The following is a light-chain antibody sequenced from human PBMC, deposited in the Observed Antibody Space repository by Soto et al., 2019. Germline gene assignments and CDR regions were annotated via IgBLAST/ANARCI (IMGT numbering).Light chain of an antibody. Sequence: EIVLTQSPGTLSLSPGERATLSCRASQSVSSSYLAWYQQKPGQAPRLLICGASSRATGIPDRFSASGSGTDVTLTISRLEPEDFAVYYCQQYDRSPWTFGQGTKVEIK. V-gene: IGKV3-20*01. J-gene: IGKJ1*01. CDR2: GAS. CDR3: QQYDRSPWT. CDR1: QSVSSSY.